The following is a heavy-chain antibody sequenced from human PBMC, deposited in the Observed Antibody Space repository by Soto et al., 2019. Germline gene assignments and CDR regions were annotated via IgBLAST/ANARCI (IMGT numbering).Heavy chain of an antibody. CDR2: ISAYNGNT. J-gene: IGHJ5*02. CDR3: AREGSGSGYYFWWFDP. Sequence: ASVKVSCKASGYTCTSYGISWLRQAPGKGLEWMGWISAYNGNTNYAQKLQGRVTMTTDTSTSTAYMELRSLRSDDTAVYYCAREGSGSGYYFWWFDPWGQGTLVTVSS. D-gene: IGHD3-22*01. CDR1: GYTCTSYG. V-gene: IGHV1-18*01.